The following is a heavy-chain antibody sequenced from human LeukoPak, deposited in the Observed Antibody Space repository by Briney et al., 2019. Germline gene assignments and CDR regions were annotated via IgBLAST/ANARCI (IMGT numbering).Heavy chain of an antibody. CDR2: ISYDGSNK. CDR1: GFTFSSYA. V-gene: IGHV3-30-3*01. J-gene: IGHJ6*02. Sequence: GGSLRLSCAASGFTFSSYAMHWVRQAPGKGLEWVAVISYDGSNKYYADSVKGRFTISRDNSKNTLYLQMNSLRAEDTAVYYCARDSYSSGWYDYYYYGMDVWGQGTTVTVSS. D-gene: IGHD6-19*01. CDR3: ARDSYSSGWYDYYYYGMDV.